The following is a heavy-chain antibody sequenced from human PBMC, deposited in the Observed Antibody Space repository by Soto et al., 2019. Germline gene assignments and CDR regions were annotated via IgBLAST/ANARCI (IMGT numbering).Heavy chain of an antibody. Sequence: GGSLRLPCAASGFPFSHYAMSWVRQAPGKGLEWVLAISGSGNDASYADSVRGRFTISRDNAKNTVFLQMNSLTAEDTGVYYCARVAMVTRGIDTWGQGTLVTVSS. CDR3: ARVAMVTRGIDT. CDR2: ISGSGNDA. D-gene: IGHD2-8*01. CDR1: GFPFSHYA. J-gene: IGHJ5*02. V-gene: IGHV3-23*01.